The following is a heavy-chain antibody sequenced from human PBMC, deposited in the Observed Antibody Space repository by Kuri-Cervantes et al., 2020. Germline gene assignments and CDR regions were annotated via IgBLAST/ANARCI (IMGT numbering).Heavy chain of an antibody. V-gene: IGHV3-30-3*01. D-gene: IGHD6-19*01. CDR3: AREVSGWYRMVDY. J-gene: IGHJ4*02. CDR1: GFTFSSYA. Sequence: GESLKISCAASGFTFSSYAMHWVRQAPGKGLEWVAVISYDGSNKYYADSVKGRFTISRDNSKNTLYLQMNSLGAEDTAVYYCAREVSGWYRMVDYWGQGTLVTVSS. CDR2: ISYDGSNK.